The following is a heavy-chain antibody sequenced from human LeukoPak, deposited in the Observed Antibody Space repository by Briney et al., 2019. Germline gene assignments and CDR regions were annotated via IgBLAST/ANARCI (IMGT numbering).Heavy chain of an antibody. CDR3: ARDLYWNYHSLDY. V-gene: IGHV3-21*06. D-gene: IGHD1-7*01. J-gene: IGHJ4*02. Sequence: GGSLRLSCAASGFTLSNYGMSWVRQAPGKGLEWVSSISSSSSYIYYADSLKGRFTISRDNAKNSLYLQMNSLRADDTAIYYCARDLYWNYHSLDYWGQGTLVTVSS. CDR2: ISSSSSYI. CDR1: GFTLSNYG.